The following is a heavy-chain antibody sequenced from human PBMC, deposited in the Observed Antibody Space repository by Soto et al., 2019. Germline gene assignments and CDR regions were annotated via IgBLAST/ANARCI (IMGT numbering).Heavy chain of an antibody. CDR3: ARVSSSIVVVPDYGMDV. Sequence: QVQLVQSGVEVKKPGASVKVSCKASGYTFISHGISWVRQAPGQGLEGMGWISGKNGNTNYAQKLQGRVTLNTDTSTSTAYMDLRSLRSDDTAVYYCARVSSSIVVVPDYGMDVWGQGTTVTVSS. CDR1: GYTFISHG. V-gene: IGHV1-18*04. CDR2: ISGKNGNT. D-gene: IGHD2-15*01. J-gene: IGHJ6*02.